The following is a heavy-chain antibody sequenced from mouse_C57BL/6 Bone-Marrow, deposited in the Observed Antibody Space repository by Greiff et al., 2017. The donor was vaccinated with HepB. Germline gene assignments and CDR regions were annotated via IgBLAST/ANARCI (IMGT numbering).Heavy chain of an antibody. CDR1: GFPITSGYY. D-gene: IGHD1-2*01. Sequence: VKLQESGPGLVKPSQSLFLTCSITGFPITSGYYWIWIRQSPGKPLEWMGYITHSGETFYNPSLQSPISITRETSKNQFFLQLNSVTTEDTAMYYCAGDRYGYGLDYWGQGTTLTVSS. CDR3: AGDRYGYGLDY. CDR2: ITHSGET. J-gene: IGHJ2*01. V-gene: IGHV12-3*01.